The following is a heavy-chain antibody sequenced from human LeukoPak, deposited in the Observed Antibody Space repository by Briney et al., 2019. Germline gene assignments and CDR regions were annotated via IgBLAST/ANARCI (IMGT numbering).Heavy chain of an antibody. Sequence: ASVKVSCKASGYTFTAHYMRWVRQAPGQGLEWMGWINPNTGGTNYAQKFQGRVTMTRDASISTAYVELSRLRSDDTAVYYCARDSVSGDWYLDLWGRGTLVTVSS. CDR1: GYTFTAHY. CDR3: ARDSVSGDWYLDL. D-gene: IGHD5-12*01. V-gene: IGHV1-2*02. CDR2: INPNTGGT. J-gene: IGHJ2*01.